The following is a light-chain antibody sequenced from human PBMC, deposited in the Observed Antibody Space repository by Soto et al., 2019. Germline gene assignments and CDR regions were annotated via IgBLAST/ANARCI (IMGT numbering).Light chain of an antibody. J-gene: IGKJ1*01. Sequence: DIVMTQSPDSLDVSLGERATINCKSSQSVLYSSNNKNYLAWYQQKPGQPPKLLIYWASTRESGVPDRFSGSESGTDFTLTISSLQAEDVAVYYCQQYYSAPWTFGQGTKVEIK. CDR3: QQYYSAPWT. CDR1: QSVLYSSNNKNY. V-gene: IGKV4-1*01. CDR2: WAS.